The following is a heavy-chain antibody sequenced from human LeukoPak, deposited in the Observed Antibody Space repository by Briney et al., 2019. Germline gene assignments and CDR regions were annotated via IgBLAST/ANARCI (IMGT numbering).Heavy chain of an antibody. J-gene: IGHJ4*02. CDR3: ARDPYYYERGGF. Sequence: PGGSLRLSCAAYGFTFSNYWMSWVRQAPGKGLEWVANIKQDGSEKYYVDSVKGRFTISRDNAKNSLYLQMNSLRAEDTAVYYCARDPYYYERGGFWGQGTLVTVSS. CDR1: GFTFSNYW. V-gene: IGHV3-7*01. CDR2: IKQDGSEK. D-gene: IGHD3-22*01.